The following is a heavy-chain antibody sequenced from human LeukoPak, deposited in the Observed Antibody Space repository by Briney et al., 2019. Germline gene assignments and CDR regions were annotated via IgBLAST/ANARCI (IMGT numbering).Heavy chain of an antibody. CDR1: GVSISSSSYY. Sequence: SETLSLTCTVSGVSISSSSYYWGWIRQPPGKELEWIGSIYYSGSTYYNPSLKSRVTISVDTSKNQFSLKLSSVTAADTAVYYCARGYSYGPIPFLGYWGQGTLVTVSS. D-gene: IGHD5-18*01. V-gene: IGHV4-39*07. CDR3: ARGYSYGPIPFLGY. J-gene: IGHJ4*02. CDR2: IYYSGST.